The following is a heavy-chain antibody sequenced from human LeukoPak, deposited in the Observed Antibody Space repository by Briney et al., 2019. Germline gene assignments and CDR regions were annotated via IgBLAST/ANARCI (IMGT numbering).Heavy chain of an antibody. CDR3: AMRFDY. J-gene: IGHJ4*02. V-gene: IGHV3-48*01. CDR2: ISVGGSAV. CDR1: GFPFSSHA. Sequence: GGSLRLSCAASGFPFSSHALTWVRQAPGKGLEWVSYISVGGSAVYYADSVKGRYTISRDDAKNSLYLQMNSLRVEDTAVYYCAMRFDYWGQGTLVTVSS.